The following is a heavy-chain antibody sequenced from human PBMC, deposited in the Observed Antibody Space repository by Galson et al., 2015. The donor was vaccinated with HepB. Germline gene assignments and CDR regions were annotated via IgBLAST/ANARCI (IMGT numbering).Heavy chain of an antibody. D-gene: IGHD2-15*01. CDR1: GFTFSSYC. CDR3: ANFGVVAVNNWFAP. CDR2: ISYDGSNK. Sequence: SLRLSCAASGFTFSSYCMHWVRQAPGKGLEWVAVISYDGSNKYYADSVKGRFTISRDNSKNTLYLQMNSLRAEDTAVYYCANFGVVAVNNWFAPWAQGTLVTVSS. J-gene: IGHJ5*02. V-gene: IGHV3-30*18.